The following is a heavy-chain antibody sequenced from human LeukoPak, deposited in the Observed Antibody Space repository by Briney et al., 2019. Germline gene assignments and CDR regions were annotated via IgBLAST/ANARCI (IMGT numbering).Heavy chain of an antibody. V-gene: IGHV4-39*01. J-gene: IGHJ5*02. D-gene: IGHD4-17*01. CDR2: IYYSGST. CDR3: ARQVYDYGDYVLWFDP. CDR1: GGSISSSSYY. Sequence: SETLSPTCTVSGGSISSSSYYWGWIRQPPGKGLEWIGSIYYSGSTYYNPSLKSRVTISVDTSKNQFSLKLSSVTAADTAVYYCARQVYDYGDYVLWFDPWGQGTLVTVSS.